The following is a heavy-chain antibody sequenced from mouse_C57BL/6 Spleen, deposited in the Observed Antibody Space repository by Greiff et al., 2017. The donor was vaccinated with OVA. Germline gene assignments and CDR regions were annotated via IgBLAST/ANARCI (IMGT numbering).Heavy chain of an antibody. CDR1: GYTFTSYW. Sequence: QQSCKASGYTFTSYWMHWVKQRPGRGLEWIGRIDPNSGGTKYNEKFKSKATLTVDKPSSTAYMQLSSLTSEDSAVYYCARMDYGSSYGYFDVWGTGTTVTVSS. CDR3: ARMDYGSSYGYFDV. D-gene: IGHD1-1*01. CDR2: IDPNSGGT. J-gene: IGHJ1*03. V-gene: IGHV1-72*01.